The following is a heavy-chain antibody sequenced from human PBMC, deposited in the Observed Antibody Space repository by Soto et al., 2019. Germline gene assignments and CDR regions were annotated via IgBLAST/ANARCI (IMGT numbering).Heavy chain of an antibody. D-gene: IGHD3-9*01. J-gene: IGHJ4*03. CDR3: ARYLYSRYSEPRAFDX. V-gene: IGHV3-48*02. CDR1: GITFSGYS. CDR2: ISTKSNPI. Sequence: LMLSCAASGITFSGYSMNCVRQAPGKGLEWVSFISTKSNPIYYADSVKVRFTISRDDSKNSLFLQMNSLRDEDTAVYYGARYLYSRYSEPRAFDXLGQGT.